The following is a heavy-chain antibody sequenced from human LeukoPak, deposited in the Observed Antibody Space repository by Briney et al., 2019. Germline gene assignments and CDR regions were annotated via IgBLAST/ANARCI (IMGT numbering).Heavy chain of an antibody. D-gene: IGHD3-16*01. V-gene: IGHV4-61*01. CDR1: GGSISSSSYY. CDR2: IYYSGST. J-gene: IGHJ6*03. Sequence: PSETLSLTCTVSGGSISSSSYYWSWIRQPPGKGLEWIGYIYYSGSTNYNPSLKSRVTISVDTSKNQFSLKLSSVTAADTAVYYCARTLRWGPYYYYYMDVWGKGTTVTVSS. CDR3: ARTLRWGPYYYYYMDV.